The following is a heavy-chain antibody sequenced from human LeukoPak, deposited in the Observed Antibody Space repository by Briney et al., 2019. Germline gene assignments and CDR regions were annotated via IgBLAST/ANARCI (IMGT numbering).Heavy chain of an antibody. Sequence: SETQSLTCAVYGGSFSGFYWSWIRQPPGKGLEWIGEINHSGSTNYNPSLKSRVTISVDTSKNQFSLKLSSVTAADTAVYYCARARYANAWYAFDIWGHGTMVTVSS. V-gene: IGHV4-34*01. CDR3: ARARYANAWYAFDI. CDR1: GGSFSGFY. D-gene: IGHD2-2*01. J-gene: IGHJ3*02. CDR2: INHSGST.